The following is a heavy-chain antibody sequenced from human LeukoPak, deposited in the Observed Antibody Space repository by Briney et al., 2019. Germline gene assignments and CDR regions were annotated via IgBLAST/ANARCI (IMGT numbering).Heavy chain of an antibody. CDR1: GYFFTSYW. Sequence: GESLKISCKGSGYFFTSYWIAWVRQMPGKGLEWMGIIYPGDSDTRYSPSFQGQVTMSADKSISTAYLQWSSLKASDTAMYYCARSYGSGSYGGAFDIWGQGTMVTVSS. V-gene: IGHV5-51*01. D-gene: IGHD3-10*01. CDR2: IYPGDSDT. CDR3: ARSYGSGSYGGAFDI. J-gene: IGHJ3*02.